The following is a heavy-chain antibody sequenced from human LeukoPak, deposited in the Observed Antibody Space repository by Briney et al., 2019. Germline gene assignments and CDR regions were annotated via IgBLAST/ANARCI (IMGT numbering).Heavy chain of an antibody. CDR2: IWYDGSNK. V-gene: IGHV3-33*06. CDR3: ANNFDY. J-gene: IGHJ4*02. Sequence: SGGSLRLSCAASGFTFSSYGMHWVRQAPGKGLEWVAAIWYDGSNKYYADSVKGRFTISRDNSKNTLYLQMNSLRAEDTAVYYCANNFDYWGQGTLVTVSS. CDR1: GFTFSSYG.